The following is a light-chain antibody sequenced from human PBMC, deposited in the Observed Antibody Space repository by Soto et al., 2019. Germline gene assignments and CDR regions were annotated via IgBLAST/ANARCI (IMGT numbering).Light chain of an antibody. CDR3: TSYTDTSVYV. J-gene: IGLJ1*01. V-gene: IGLV2-14*01. Sequence: QSALTQPASVSGCPGQSISISCTGTISDFGGYNYVSWYQQHPGKTPKLLIYEVTNRPSGVSSRFSASKSGNTASLTISGLQAEDEADYYCTSYTDTSVYVFGTGTKVTVL. CDR1: ISDFGGYNY. CDR2: EVT.